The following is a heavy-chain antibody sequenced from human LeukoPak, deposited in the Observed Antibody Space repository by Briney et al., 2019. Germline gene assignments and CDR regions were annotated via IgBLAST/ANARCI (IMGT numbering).Heavy chain of an antibody. CDR3: ARDQAGPYYYGSGSPYGIDV. J-gene: IGHJ6*02. CDR1: GYTFTSYG. CDR2: ISAYNGNT. V-gene: IGHV1-18*01. D-gene: IGHD3-10*01. Sequence: ASVKVSCKASGYTFTSYGISWVRQAPGQGLEWMGWISAYNGNTNYAQKLQGRVTMTTDTSTSTAYMELRSLRSDDTAVYYCARDQAGPYYYGSGSPYGIDVWGQGTTVTVSS.